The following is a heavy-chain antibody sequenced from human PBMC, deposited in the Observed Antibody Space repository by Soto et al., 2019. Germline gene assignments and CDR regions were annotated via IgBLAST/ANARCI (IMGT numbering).Heavy chain of an antibody. V-gene: IGHV3-30*03. D-gene: IGHD2-21*02. CDR2: TSYDGSNT. Sequence: GSLRLSCAASGFPFSSYAMHWVRHFPGKGLDWVAITSYDGSNTYYADSVKGRFTISRDNSKNTLYLQMNSLRAEDTAVYYCARDREGYCGCDCYSGWFAPWGQGTLVTVSS. CDR1: GFPFSSYA. J-gene: IGHJ5*02. CDR3: ARDREGYCGCDCYSGWFAP.